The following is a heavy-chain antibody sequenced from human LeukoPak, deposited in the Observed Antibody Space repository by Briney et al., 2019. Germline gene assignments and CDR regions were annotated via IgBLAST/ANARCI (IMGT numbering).Heavy chain of an antibody. Sequence: GASVKVSCKASGGTFSSYAISWVRQAPGQGLEWMGRIIPILGIANYAQKFQGRVTMTEDTSTDTAYMELSSLRSEDTAVYYCATDTYSSSSATDWGQGTLVTVSS. CDR3: ATDTYSSSSATD. V-gene: IGHV1-69*04. CDR2: IIPILGIA. CDR1: GGTFSSYA. J-gene: IGHJ4*02. D-gene: IGHD6-6*01.